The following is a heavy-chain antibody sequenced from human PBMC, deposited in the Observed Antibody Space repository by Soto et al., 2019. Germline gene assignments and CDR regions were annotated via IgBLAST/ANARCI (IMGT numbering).Heavy chain of an antibody. CDR3: GRGRSGQIVIFY. Sequence: ASVKVSCKTSGYTFTGHYIHWVRQAPQQGPEWMGEIGPESGATRSSEKFRGRVTMTTDTSITTVYMELRNLSPDDTAVYYCGRGRSGQIVIFYWGQGTPVTVSS. CDR1: GYTFTGHY. J-gene: IGHJ4*02. V-gene: IGHV1-2*02. CDR2: IGPESGAT. D-gene: IGHD1-26*01.